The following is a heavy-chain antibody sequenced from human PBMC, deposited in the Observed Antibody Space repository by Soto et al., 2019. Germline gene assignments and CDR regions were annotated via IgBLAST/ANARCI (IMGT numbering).Heavy chain of an antibody. CDR3: ARDGGTVVTYNWFDP. CDR2: ISYDGSNK. V-gene: IGHV3-30-3*01. CDR1: GFTFSSYA. Sequence: PGGSLRLSCAASGFTFSSYAMHWVRQAPGKGLEWVAVISYDGSNKYYADSVKGRFTISRDNSKNTLYLQMNSLRAEDTAVYYCARDGGTVVTYNWFDPWGQGTLVTVSS. D-gene: IGHD2-21*02. J-gene: IGHJ5*02.